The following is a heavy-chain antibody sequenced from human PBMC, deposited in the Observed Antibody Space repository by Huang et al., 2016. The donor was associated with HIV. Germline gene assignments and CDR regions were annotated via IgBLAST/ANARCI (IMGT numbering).Heavy chain of an antibody. CDR3: AVGTRSSWFYDY. J-gene: IGHJ4*01. D-gene: IGHD6-13*01. CDR1: GGTFSSLA. Sequence: QVHLVQPGAEVKKPGSSVKVSCKASGGTFSSLAISWVRQAPGQGLEWLGGSIPIFETANYAQKCQGRVTISADESTKTAYMELNSLRSEDTAVFYCAVGTRSSWFYDYWGQGTLVTVSS. V-gene: IGHV1-69*12. CDR2: SIPIFETA.